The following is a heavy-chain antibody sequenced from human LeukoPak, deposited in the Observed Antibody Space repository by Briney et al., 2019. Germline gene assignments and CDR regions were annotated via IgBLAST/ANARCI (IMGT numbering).Heavy chain of an antibody. J-gene: IGHJ4*02. CDR1: GFTFSSYG. D-gene: IGHD6-13*01. CDR2: IRYDGSNK. V-gene: IGHV3-30*02. Sequence: PGGSLRLSCAASGFTFSSYGMHWVRQAPGKGLEWVAFIRYDGSNKYYADSVKGRFTISRDNSKNTLYLQMNSLRAEDTAVYYCAKDSSSWSYLEHFDYWGQGTLVTVSS. CDR3: AKDSSSWSYLEHFDY.